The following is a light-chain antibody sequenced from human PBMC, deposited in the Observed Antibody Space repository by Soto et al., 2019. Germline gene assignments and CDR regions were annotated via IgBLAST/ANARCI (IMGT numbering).Light chain of an antibody. CDR3: QQYDNWPPYT. CDR1: QSVRSN. J-gene: IGKJ2*01. Sequence: ELVMTQSPATLSVSPGERATLSCRASQSVRSNLAWYQQKPGQATRLLIYGASTRATGIPARFSGSGSGTEFTLTISSLQSEDFAVYYCQQYDNWPPYTFGQGTKLEI. V-gene: IGKV3-15*01. CDR2: GAS.